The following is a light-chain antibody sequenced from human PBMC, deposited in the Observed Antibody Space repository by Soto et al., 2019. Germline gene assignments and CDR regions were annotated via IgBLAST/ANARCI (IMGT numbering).Light chain of an antibody. CDR3: QQYRNFWT. Sequence: DIQMTQSPSTLSAAVGDGVTITCRASQSIGTHLAWYQQKPGRAPKVLIYDVSSLKSGVPSRFSGSASATKVNLTISSLQPDDFATYYCQQYRNFWTFGQGTKVDIK. CDR2: DVS. CDR1: QSIGTH. V-gene: IGKV1-5*01. J-gene: IGKJ1*01.